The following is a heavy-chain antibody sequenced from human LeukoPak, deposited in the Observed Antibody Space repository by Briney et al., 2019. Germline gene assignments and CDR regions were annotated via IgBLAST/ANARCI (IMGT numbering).Heavy chain of an antibody. CDR1: GYTFTSYD. CDR3: ARVFWSGYYWYFDL. V-gene: IGHV1-8*01. D-gene: IGHD3-3*01. Sequence: GASVKVSCKASGYTFTSYDINWVRQATGQGLEWMRWMNPNSGNTGYAQKFQGRVTMTRNTSISTAYMELSSLRSEDTAVYYCARVFWSGYYWYFDLWGRGTLVTVSS. CDR2: MNPNSGNT. J-gene: IGHJ2*01.